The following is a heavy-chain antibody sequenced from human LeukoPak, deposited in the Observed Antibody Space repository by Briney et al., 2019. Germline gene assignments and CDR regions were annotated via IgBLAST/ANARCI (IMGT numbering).Heavy chain of an antibody. CDR2: IDWDDDK. Sequence: SGPALVHPTQTLTLTCTFSGFSLSTSGMCVSWIRQPPGKALEWLARIDWDDDKYYSTSLKTRLTISKDTSKTQVVLTMTNMDPVDTATYYCARIGLEYSSSSGIDYWGQGTLVTVSS. CDR3: ARIGLEYSSSSGIDY. V-gene: IGHV2-70*11. J-gene: IGHJ4*02. CDR1: GFSLSTSGMC. D-gene: IGHD6-6*01.